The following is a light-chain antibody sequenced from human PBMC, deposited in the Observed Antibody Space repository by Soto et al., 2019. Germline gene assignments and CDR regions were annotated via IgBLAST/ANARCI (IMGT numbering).Light chain of an antibody. Sequence: EIVMTQSPATLSVAPGERVTLSCRASQGVSRKLAWYQHKSGQAPRLLISGVSARATGIPARFSGSGSGTEFTLTISSLQSEDCAIYYCQQYHTWPITFGGGTKVEIK. J-gene: IGKJ4*01. V-gene: IGKV3-15*01. CDR2: GVS. CDR3: QQYHTWPIT. CDR1: QGVSRK.